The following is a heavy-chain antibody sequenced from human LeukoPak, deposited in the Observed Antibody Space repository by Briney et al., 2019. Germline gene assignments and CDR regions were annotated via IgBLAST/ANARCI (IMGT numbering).Heavy chain of an antibody. D-gene: IGHD6-6*01. J-gene: IGHJ1*01. V-gene: IGHV1-69-2*01. CDR1: GYIFTDYY. CDR2: VDPADGET. CDR3: GTAVVGRQPSD. Sequence: ASVKLSCKGSGYIFTDYYIHWVQLAPGKGREWMGRVDPADGETIHSEKFQGRLTITADTSIDTSFMELRSLTSDDTAVYFCGTAVVGRQPSDWGQGSLVTVSS.